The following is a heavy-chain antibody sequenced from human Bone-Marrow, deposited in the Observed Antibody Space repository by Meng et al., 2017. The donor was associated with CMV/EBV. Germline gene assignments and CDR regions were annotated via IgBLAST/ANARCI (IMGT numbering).Heavy chain of an antibody. CDR1: GFTFSNAW. Sequence: GESLKISCAVSGFTFSNAWMSWVRQAPGKGLEWVGRIKSKTDGGTTDYAATVKGRFTISRDDSKNTLYLQMNRLKTEDTAVYYCTTGIRQVIRGGYYYYGMDVWGQGTTVTVSS. V-gene: IGHV3-15*01. D-gene: IGHD3-3*02. CDR2: IKSKTDGGTT. J-gene: IGHJ6*02. CDR3: TTGIRQVIRGGYYYYGMDV.